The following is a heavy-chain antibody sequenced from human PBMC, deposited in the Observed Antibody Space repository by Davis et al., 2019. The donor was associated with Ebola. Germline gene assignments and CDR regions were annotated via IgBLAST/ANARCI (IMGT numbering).Heavy chain of an antibody. CDR2: INHSGST. V-gene: IGHV4-34*01. CDR3: ARRVYSSRAQYDY. J-gene: IGHJ4*02. CDR1: GGSFSGYY. D-gene: IGHD6-13*01. Sequence: SETLSLTCAVYGGSFSGYYWSWIRQPPGKGLEWIGEINHSGSTNYNPSLKSRVTISVDTSKNQFSLKLSSVTAEDTAVYYCARRVYSSRAQYDYWGRGTLVTVSS.